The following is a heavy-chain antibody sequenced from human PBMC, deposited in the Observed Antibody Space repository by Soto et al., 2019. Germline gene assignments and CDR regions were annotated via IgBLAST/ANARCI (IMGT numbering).Heavy chain of an antibody. V-gene: IGHV3-21*01. CDR2: ISSSSSYI. Sequence: GSLRLSCAASGFTFSSYSMNWVRQAPGEGLEWVSSISSSSSYIYYADSVKGRFTISRDNAKNSLYLQMNSLRAEDTAVYYCARDGPPLYYDFWSGYYSFDYWSQGTLVTVSS. CDR3: ARDGPPLYYDFWSGYYSFDY. CDR1: GFTFSSYS. D-gene: IGHD3-3*01. J-gene: IGHJ4*02.